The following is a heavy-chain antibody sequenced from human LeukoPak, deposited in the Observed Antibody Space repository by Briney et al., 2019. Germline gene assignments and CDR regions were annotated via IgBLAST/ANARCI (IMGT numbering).Heavy chain of an antibody. CDR2: IIPIFGTA. V-gene: IGHV1-69*01. J-gene: IGHJ4*02. CDR1: GGTFSSYA. CDR3: AGVLTVARIFDY. Sequence: ASVKVSCKASGGTFSSYAISWGRQAPGQGLEWMGGIIPIFGTANYAQKFQGRVTITADESTSTAYMELSSLRSEDTAVYYCAGVLTVARIFDYWGQGTLVTVSS. D-gene: IGHD6-19*01.